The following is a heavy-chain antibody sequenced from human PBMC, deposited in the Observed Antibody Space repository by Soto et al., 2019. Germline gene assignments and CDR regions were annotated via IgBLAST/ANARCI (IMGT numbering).Heavy chain of an antibody. CDR2: ISGNGVTT. V-gene: IGHV3-23*01. Sequence: EVQVLESGGGLVQLGGSLRLSCAASGFTFSSSAMAWVRQAPGKGLEWVAGISGNGVTTHYANSVKGRFTIYRDNPKGTLYLQMNTLRDEGSAIYSCAKANKPDQVRVYFDYWGQGALVSVSS. J-gene: IGHJ4*02. CDR3: AKANKPDQVRVYFDY. CDR1: GFTFSSSA.